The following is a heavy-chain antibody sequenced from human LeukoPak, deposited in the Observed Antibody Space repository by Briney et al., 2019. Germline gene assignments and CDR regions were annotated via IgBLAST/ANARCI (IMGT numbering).Heavy chain of an antibody. V-gene: IGHV3-30*04. CDR2: ISYDGSNK. CDR3: ASSLLRFLEWLPTDY. CDR1: GFTFSSYA. D-gene: IGHD3-3*01. J-gene: IGHJ4*02. Sequence: TGGSLRLSCAASGFTFSSYAMSWVRQAPGKGLEWVAVISYDGSNKYYADSVKGRFTISRDNSKNTLYLQMNSLRAEDTAVYYCASSLLRFLEWLPTDYWGQGTLVTVSS.